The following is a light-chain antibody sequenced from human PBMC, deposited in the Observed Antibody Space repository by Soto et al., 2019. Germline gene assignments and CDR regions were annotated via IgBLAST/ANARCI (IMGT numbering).Light chain of an antibody. J-gene: IGKJ1*01. CDR1: QSVGSN. CDR3: HQYNNWPPGT. CDR2: HAS. V-gene: IGKV3-15*01. Sequence: EIVMTQSPATLSVSPGERATLSCRASQSVGSNLAWYQQKPGQAPRLLIYHASTRAAGGPARFSGSGSGTEFTLTISSLQSEDFVVYYCHQYNNWPPGTFGQGTKVEIK.